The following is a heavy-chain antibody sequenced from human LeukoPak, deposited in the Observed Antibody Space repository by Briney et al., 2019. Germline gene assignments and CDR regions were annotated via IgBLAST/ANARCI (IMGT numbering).Heavy chain of an antibody. D-gene: IGHD3-10*02. CDR1: GFTFSDYY. Sequence: GGSLRLSCTASGFTFSDYYMSWIRQTPGKGLEWLSYISSSGSTIYYADSVKGRFTTSRDNAKNSLYLQMNSLRAEDTAVYYCAELGITMIGGVWGKGTTVTISS. V-gene: IGHV3-11*04. CDR2: ISSSGSTI. J-gene: IGHJ6*04. CDR3: AELGITMIGGV.